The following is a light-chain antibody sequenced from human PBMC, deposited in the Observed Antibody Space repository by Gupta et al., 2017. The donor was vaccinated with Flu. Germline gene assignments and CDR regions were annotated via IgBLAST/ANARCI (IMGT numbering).Light chain of an antibody. CDR1: QSVLYSSNNKNY. V-gene: IGKV4-1*01. Sequence: DIVMTQSPDSLAVSLGERATINCKSSQSVLYSSNNKNYLAWYQQKPGQPPKLLIYWASTRESGVPDRFSGSGSGTDFTLTISSRQAEDVAVYYCQQYDSPQTWTFGQGTKVEIK. CDR2: WAS. J-gene: IGKJ1*01. CDR3: QQYDSPQTWT.